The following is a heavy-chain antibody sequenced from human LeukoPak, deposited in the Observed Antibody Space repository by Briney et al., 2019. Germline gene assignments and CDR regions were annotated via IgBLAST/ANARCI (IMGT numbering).Heavy chain of an antibody. CDR1: GGSFSGYY. Sequence: SETLSLTCAVYGGSFSGYYWSWIRQPPGKGLEWIGEINHSGSTNYNPSLKSRVTISVDTSKNQFSLKLSPVTAADTAVYYCARVVRAYYDFWSGQKLYFDYWGQGTLVTVSS. J-gene: IGHJ4*02. V-gene: IGHV4-34*01. D-gene: IGHD3-3*01. CDR3: ARVVRAYYDFWSGQKLYFDY. CDR2: INHSGST.